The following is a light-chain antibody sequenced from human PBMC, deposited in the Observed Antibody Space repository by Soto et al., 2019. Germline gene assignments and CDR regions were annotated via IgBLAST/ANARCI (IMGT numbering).Light chain of an antibody. V-gene: IGKV3-11*02. Sequence: EIVLTQSPATLSLSPRERATLSCRASQSVSSDLAWYQQKPGQAHRLLIYDASNRATAIPARFSGSGSGRDYALAISRLGPEDFAVYNCRQRSNWVRFTVGPGTKVDI. CDR3: RQRSNWVRFT. J-gene: IGKJ3*01. CDR2: DAS. CDR1: QSVSSD.